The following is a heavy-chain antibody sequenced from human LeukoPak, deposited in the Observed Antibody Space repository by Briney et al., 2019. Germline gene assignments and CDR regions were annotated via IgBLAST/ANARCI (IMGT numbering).Heavy chain of an antibody. J-gene: IGHJ4*02. D-gene: IGHD1-26*01. CDR1: AYTFTACH. CDR3: AREAWELRYFDF. CDR2: INPNSGGT. Sequence: ASVKVSCKASAYTFTACHIHWVRQAPGQGLEWVGRINPNSGGTNYAQKFQGRVSMTRDTSISTVYLELNRLRSDDTAVYYCAREAWELRYFDFWGQGTLVTVSS. V-gene: IGHV1-2*06.